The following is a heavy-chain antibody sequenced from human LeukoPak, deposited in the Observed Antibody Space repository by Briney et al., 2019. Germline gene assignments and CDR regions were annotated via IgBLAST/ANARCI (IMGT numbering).Heavy chain of an antibody. D-gene: IGHD2-2*01. V-gene: IGHV3-23*01. CDR1: GFTFSDYH. Sequence: PGGSLRLSCAASGFTFSDYHMSWVRQAPGKGLELVSAIVGSSTYYADSVKGRFTISRDNSKNTLYLQMNSLRAEDTAVYYCANNIIVVVPAAIARDYWGQGTLVTVSS. CDR3: ANNIIVVVPAAIARDY. J-gene: IGHJ4*02. CDR2: IVGSST.